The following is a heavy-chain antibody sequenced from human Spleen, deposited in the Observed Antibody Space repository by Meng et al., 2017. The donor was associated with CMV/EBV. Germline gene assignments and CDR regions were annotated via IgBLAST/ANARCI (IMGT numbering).Heavy chain of an antibody. D-gene: IGHD3-3*01. Sequence: GESLKISCAASGFSLSSYKMNWVRQAPGKGLEWVSSISSSSTYIHHADSVKGRFTVSRDNAKNSLYLQMNSLRAEDTAVYYCARAEGLRFLEWYSYGMDVWGQGTTVTVSS. V-gene: IGHV3-21*01. CDR3: ARAEGLRFLEWYSYGMDV. CDR2: ISSSSTYI. J-gene: IGHJ6*02. CDR1: GFSLSSYK.